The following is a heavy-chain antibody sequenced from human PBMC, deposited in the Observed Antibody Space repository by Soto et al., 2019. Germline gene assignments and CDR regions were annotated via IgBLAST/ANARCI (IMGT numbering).Heavy chain of an antibody. CDR3: AGGGTRTVLDY. D-gene: IGHD1-1*01. CDR2: IYYSGST. Sequence: SETLSLTCTVSGGSISSYYWSWIRQPPGKGLEWIGYIYYSGSTNYNPSLKGRVTISVDTSKNQFSLKLSSVTAADTAVYYCAGGGTRTVLDYWGQGALVTVSS. V-gene: IGHV4-59*01. CDR1: GGSISSYY. J-gene: IGHJ4*02.